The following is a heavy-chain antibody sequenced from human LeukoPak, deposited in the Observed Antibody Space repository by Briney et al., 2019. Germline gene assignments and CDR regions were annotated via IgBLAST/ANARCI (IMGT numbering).Heavy chain of an antibody. V-gene: IGHV1-18*01. CDR2: ISAYNGNT. Sequence: ASVKVSCKASGYTFTSYGISWVRQAPGQGLEWMGWISAYNGNTNYAQKLQGRVTMTEDTSTDTAYMELSSLRSEDTAVYYCATVYGEDAFDIWGQGTMVTVSS. CDR3: ATVYGEDAFDI. CDR1: GYTFTSYG. J-gene: IGHJ3*02. D-gene: IGHD4-17*01.